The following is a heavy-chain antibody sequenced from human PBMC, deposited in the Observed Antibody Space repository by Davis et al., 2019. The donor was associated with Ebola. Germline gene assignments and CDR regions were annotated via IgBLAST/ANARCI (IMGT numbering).Heavy chain of an antibody. CDR1: GFTFSTYS. J-gene: IGHJ6*02. V-gene: IGHV3-21*04. CDR3: ARGRSRFGENSYYYYGMDV. CDR2: ISSDSDYI. D-gene: IGHD3-10*01. Sequence: GESLKISCAASGFTFSTYSMSWVRQAPGKGLEWVSSISSDSDYIYYADSAKGRFTISRDNAKNSLYLQMNSLRAEDTAVYYCARGRSRFGENSYYYYGMDVWGQGTTVTVSS.